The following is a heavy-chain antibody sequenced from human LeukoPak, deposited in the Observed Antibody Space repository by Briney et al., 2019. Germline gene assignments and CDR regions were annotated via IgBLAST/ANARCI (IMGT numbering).Heavy chain of an antibody. J-gene: IGHJ4*02. D-gene: IGHD3-10*01. CDR2: IKQHGNEK. V-gene: IGHV3-7*01. CDR1: GFAFSNYW. CDR3: ARPRSGTFDY. Sequence: GGSLRLSCAAPGFAFSNYWMTWVRQAPGKGLEWVANIKQHGNEKYYVDSVKGRFTISRDNAKNSLYLQMNSLRAEDTAIYYCARPRSGTFDYWGQGTLVTVSS.